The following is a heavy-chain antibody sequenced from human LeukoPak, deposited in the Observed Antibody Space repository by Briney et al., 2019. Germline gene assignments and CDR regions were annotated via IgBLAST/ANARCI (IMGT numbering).Heavy chain of an antibody. Sequence: ASVKVSCKASGYTFTGYYMHWVRQAPGQGLEWMGWISPNSGGTKYAQKFQGRVTMTRDTSISTAYMELSSLKSDNTAVYYCARFLGYCSGGSCYFDYWGQGTLVTISS. CDR2: ISPNSGGT. CDR1: GYTFTGYY. J-gene: IGHJ4*02. CDR3: ARFLGYCSGGSCYFDY. D-gene: IGHD2-15*01. V-gene: IGHV1-2*02.